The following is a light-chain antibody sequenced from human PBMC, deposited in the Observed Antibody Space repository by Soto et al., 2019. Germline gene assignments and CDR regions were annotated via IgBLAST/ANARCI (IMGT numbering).Light chain of an antibody. V-gene: IGLV6-57*04. CDR3: QSYDSSNVV. J-gene: IGLJ2*01. CDR2: EDN. CDR1: SGSIASNY. Sequence: NFMLTQPHSVSESPGKTVTISCTRSSGSIASNYVQWYHQRPGSAPTTVIYEDNQRPSGVPDRFSGSIDSSSNSASLTISGLKTEDEADYYCQSYDSSNVVFGGGTNLTVL.